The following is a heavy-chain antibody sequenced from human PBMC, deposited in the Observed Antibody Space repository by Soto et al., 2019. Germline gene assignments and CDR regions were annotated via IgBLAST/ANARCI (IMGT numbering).Heavy chain of an antibody. Sequence: GGSLRLSCSASGFTFSSYAMHWVRQAPGKGLEYVSAISSNGGSTYYADSVKGRFTISRDNSKNTLYLQMSSLRAEDTAVYYCVKRGDCSSTSCPASWFDPWGQGTLVTVSS. J-gene: IGHJ5*02. CDR1: GFTFSSYA. CDR3: VKRGDCSSTSCPASWFDP. CDR2: ISSNGGST. V-gene: IGHV3-64D*06. D-gene: IGHD2-2*01.